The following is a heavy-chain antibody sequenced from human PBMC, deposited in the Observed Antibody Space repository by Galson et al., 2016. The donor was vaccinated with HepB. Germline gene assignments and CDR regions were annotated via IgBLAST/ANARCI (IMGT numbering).Heavy chain of an antibody. CDR3: AGVWI. CDR2: IGSSGVIT. D-gene: IGHD3-16*01. V-gene: IGHV3-23*01. J-gene: IGHJ3*02. CDR1: GLTFSSSD. Sequence: SLRLSCAASGLTFSSSDMSWVRQAPGQGLGWVSHIGSSGVITYYADSVRGRFTISRDNSKSTLYLQMHSLRDEDTAVYYCAGVWIWGQGTKVTVSS.